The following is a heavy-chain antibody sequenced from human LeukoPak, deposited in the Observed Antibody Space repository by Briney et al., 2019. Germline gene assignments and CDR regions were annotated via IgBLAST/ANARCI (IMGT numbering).Heavy chain of an antibody. CDR3: ARDDPDVVVIPGAADV. CDR1: GDTLSNYV. J-gene: IGHJ3*01. D-gene: IGHD2-21*01. CDR2: ITPIFGST. Sequence: ASVKVSCKASGDTLSNYVISWFRQAPGQGLEWMGGITPIFGSTYFVQKFQGRVTFTADDSTTTAYMELSSLRSEDTAVYYCARDDPDVVVIPGAADVWGQGTLITVSS. V-gene: IGHV1-69*13.